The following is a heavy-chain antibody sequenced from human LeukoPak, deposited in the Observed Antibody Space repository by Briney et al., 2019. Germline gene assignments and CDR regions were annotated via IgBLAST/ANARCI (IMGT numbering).Heavy chain of an antibody. CDR3: AKDSRSLEY. J-gene: IGHJ4*02. V-gene: IGHV3-23*01. CDR1: GFTFSTYA. D-gene: IGHD3-3*01. Sequence: GGSLRLSCVASGFTFSTYAMSWVRQAPGKGLERVSAIRGSGDRTYYADSVKGRFTISRDNSKNTLFLQMNSLRAEDTAVYYCAKDSRSLEYWGQGNLVTVSS. CDR2: IRGSGDRT.